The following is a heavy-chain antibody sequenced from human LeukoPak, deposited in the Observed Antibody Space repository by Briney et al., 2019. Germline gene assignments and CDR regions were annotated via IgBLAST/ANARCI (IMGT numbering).Heavy chain of an antibody. CDR1: GGSITTYY. CDR2: IYYSRGT. J-gene: IGHJ4*02. Sequence: KPSETLSLTCTVSGGSITTYYWGWIRQPPGKGLEWIGYIYYSRGTMYNPSLKSRVTISIDTSKNQLSLKVNSVTAADTAVYYCARGVYGYSGYDHFDYWGQGTLVTVSS. D-gene: IGHD5-12*01. CDR3: ARGVYGYSGYDHFDY. V-gene: IGHV4-59*08.